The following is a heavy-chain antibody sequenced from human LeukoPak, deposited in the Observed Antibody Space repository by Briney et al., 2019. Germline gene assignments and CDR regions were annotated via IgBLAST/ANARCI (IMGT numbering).Heavy chain of an antibody. CDR3: ARGQWLPVFDF. CDR1: GGSLSGYY. CDR2: INHSGST. Sequence: SETLSLTCAVYGGSLSGYYWSWIRQPPGKGLEWVGEINHSGSTNYNPSLKSRVTISVDTSKNHFSLKLSSVTAADTAVYYCARGQWLPVFDFWGRGTLVTVSS. J-gene: IGHJ4*02. D-gene: IGHD3-22*01. V-gene: IGHV4-34*01.